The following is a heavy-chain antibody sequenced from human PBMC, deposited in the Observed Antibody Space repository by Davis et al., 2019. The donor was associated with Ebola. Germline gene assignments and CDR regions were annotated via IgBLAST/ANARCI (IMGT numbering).Heavy chain of an antibody. V-gene: IGHV4-59*01. Sequence: PSETLSLTCTVSGGSISSYYWSWIRQPPGKGLEWIGYIYYSGSTNYNPSLKSRVTISVDTSKNQFSLKLSSVTAADTAVYYCARDQGDWGPFDYWGQGTLVTVSS. D-gene: IGHD7-27*01. CDR2: IYYSGST. CDR1: GGSISSYY. J-gene: IGHJ4*02. CDR3: ARDQGDWGPFDY.